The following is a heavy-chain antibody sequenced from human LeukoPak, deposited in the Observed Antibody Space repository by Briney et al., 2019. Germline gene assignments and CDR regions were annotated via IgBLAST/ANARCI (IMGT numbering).Heavy chain of an antibody. CDR2: ISNNGGYT. CDR1: GFTFRTYA. V-gene: IGHV3-23*01. J-gene: IGHJ4*02. Sequence: PGGSLRLSCAASGFTFRTYAMNWVRQAPGKGLEWVSAISNNGGYTYYADSVQGRFTISRDNSKSTLCLQMNSLRAEDTAVYYCAKQLGYCSDGSCYFPYWGQGTLVTVSS. D-gene: IGHD2-15*01. CDR3: AKQLGYCSDGSCYFPY.